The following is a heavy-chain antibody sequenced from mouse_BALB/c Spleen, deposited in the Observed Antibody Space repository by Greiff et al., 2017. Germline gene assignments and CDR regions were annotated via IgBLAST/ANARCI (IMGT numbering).Heavy chain of an antibody. D-gene: IGHD2-3*01. CDR3: ARDWGSI. V-gene: IGHV5-9-4*01. J-gene: IGHJ4*01. CDR2: ISSGGSYT. Sequence: VQLKESGGGLVKPGGSLKLSCAASGFTFSSYAMSWVRQSPEKRLEWVAEISSGGSYTYYPDTVTGRFTISRDNAKNTLYLEMSSLRSEDTAMYYCARDWGSIWGQGTSVTVSS. CDR1: GFTFSSYA.